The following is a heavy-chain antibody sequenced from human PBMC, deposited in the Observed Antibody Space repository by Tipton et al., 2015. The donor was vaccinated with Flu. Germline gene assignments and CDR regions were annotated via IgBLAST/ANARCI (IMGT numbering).Heavy chain of an antibody. V-gene: IGHV4-4*07. CDR1: GDSIRNNY. CDR3: ARDDGEYGEESYHYYYGGDV. J-gene: IGHJ6*02. CDR2: IYTSGST. Sequence: TLSLTCTVSGDSIRNNYWSWIRQPAGKGLEWIGRIYTSGSTNYNPSLKTRVTISVDTSKNQFSLKLSSVTAADTAVYYCARDDGEYGEESYHYYYGGDVCRLAATV. D-gene: IGHD3-10*01.